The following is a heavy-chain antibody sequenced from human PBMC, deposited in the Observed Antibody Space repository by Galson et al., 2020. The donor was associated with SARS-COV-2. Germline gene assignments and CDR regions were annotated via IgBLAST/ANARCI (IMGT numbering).Heavy chain of an antibody. J-gene: IGHJ5*02. CDR3: ARGQVVVVVAKLLFWFDP. V-gene: IGHV4-34*01. D-gene: IGHD2-15*01. Sequence: SETLSLTCAVYGGSFSGYYWSWIRQPPGKGLEWIGEINHSGSTNYNPSLKSRVTISVDTSKNQFSLKLSSVTAADTAVYYCARGQVVVVVAKLLFWFDPWGQGTLVTVSS. CDR2: INHSGST. CDR1: GGSFSGYY.